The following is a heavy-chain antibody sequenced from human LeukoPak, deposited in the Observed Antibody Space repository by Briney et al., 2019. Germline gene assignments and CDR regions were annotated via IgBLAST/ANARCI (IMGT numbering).Heavy chain of an antibody. CDR2: ISYGESNI. CDR3: AKASGYDFAFDACDI. Sequence: GGPLRLSCAASGFPFSSYRMHWVRQAPGKGLEWVSFISYGESNIYYADSVRGRFTISRDNSKNTLYLQMNSLRAEDTAVYYCAKASGYDFAFDACDIWVEGRVVSVCS. J-gene: IGHJ3*02. V-gene: IGHV3-30*02. D-gene: IGHD5-12*01. CDR1: GFPFSSYR.